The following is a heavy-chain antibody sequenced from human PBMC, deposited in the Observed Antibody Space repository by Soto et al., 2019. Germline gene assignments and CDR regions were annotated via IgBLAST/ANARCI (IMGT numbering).Heavy chain of an antibody. CDR2: ISSSSSYI. CDR1: GFTFSSYS. Sequence: PGGSLRLSCAASGFTFSSYSMNWVRQAPGKGLEWVSSISSSSSYIYYADSVKGRFTISRDNAKNSLYLQMNSLRAEDTAVYYCAKSTTVYYYYYGMDVWGQGTTVTVSS. D-gene: IGHD4-17*01. J-gene: IGHJ6*02. CDR3: AKSTTVYYYYYGMDV. V-gene: IGHV3-21*01.